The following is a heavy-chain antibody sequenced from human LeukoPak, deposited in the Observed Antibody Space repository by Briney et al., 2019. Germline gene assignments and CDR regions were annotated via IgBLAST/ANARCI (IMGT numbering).Heavy chain of an antibody. D-gene: IGHD3-16*01. CDR2: IYYSGSP. J-gene: IGHJ4*02. Sequence: PSETLSLTCTVSNGSISSGDYYWSWIRQPPGKGLEWIGYIYYSGSPYYNPSLKSRVTISVDTSKNQFSLKLSSVTAADTAVYYCARVGGGGSSPGLGVAYGGKETLVTV. V-gene: IGHV4-30-4*01. CDR3: ARVGGGGSSPGLGVAY. CDR1: NGSISSGDYY.